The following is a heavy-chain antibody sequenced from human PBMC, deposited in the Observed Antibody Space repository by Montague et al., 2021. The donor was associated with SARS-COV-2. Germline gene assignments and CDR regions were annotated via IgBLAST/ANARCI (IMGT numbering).Heavy chain of an antibody. J-gene: IGHJ6*03. V-gene: IGHV4-34*01. CDR3: ARLRDGVVPSPILGVGPYYSYYYMDV. CDR2: INHGGST. Sequence: SKTLSLTCAAHGTSFSGYYWNWIRQPPGKGLEWIGEINHGGSTKYSPSLKSRLTISADTSKNQFSLKLTSVAAADTAVYYCARLRDGVVPSPILGVGPYYSYYYMDVWGRGTTVTVSS. CDR1: GTSFSGYY. D-gene: IGHD3-10*01.